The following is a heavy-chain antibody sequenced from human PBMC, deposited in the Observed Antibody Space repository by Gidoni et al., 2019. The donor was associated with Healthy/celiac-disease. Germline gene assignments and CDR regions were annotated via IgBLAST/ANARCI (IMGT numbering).Heavy chain of an antibody. CDR3: AKDLGVGATLDWFDP. J-gene: IGHJ5*02. V-gene: IGHV3-23*04. D-gene: IGHD1-26*01. Sequence: EVQLVESGGGLVQHGGSLRLSSAASGYTFSSYAMSWVRQAPGKGLELVSAISGSGGSTYYADSVKGRFTISRDNSKNTLYLQMNSLRAEDTAVYYCAKDLGVGATLDWFDPWGQGTLVTVSS. CDR1: GYTFSSYA. CDR2: ISGSGGST.